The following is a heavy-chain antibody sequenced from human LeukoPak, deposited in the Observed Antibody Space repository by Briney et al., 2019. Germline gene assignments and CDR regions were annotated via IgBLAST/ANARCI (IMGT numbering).Heavy chain of an antibody. CDR2: LRGDDET. V-gene: IGHV3-23*01. J-gene: IGHJ4*02. D-gene: IGHD1-14*01. CDR1: GFTFRNYA. Sequence: GGSLRLSCAASGFTFRNYAMSWVRQAPARGPEWVSSLRGDDETFYADSVKGRFTLSRDDSRNTVFLHLNNLRVEDTAVYYCARASWIPDADAVWWGQGTVVTVS. CDR3: ARASWIPDADAVW.